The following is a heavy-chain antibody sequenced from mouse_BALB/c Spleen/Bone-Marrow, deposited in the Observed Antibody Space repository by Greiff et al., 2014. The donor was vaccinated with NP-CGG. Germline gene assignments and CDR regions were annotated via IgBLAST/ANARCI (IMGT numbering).Heavy chain of an antibody. CDR1: GYTFTSYY. D-gene: IGHD1-1*01. V-gene: IGHV1S16*01. CDR2: INPSNGDT. CDR3: TRTHYYGSRYYYAMDY. J-gene: IGHJ4*01. Sequence: QVQLQQSGAELVKPGASVKLSCKASGYTFTSYYMYWVKQRPGQGLEWIGGINPSNGDTNFNEKFKSKATLTVDKSSSTAYMQLSSLTSEDSAVYYCTRTHYYGSRYYYAMDYWGQGTSVTVSP.